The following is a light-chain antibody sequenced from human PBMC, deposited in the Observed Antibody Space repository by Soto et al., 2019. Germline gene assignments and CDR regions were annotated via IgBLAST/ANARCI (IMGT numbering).Light chain of an antibody. J-gene: IGLJ2*01. CDR1: SYNIGNNY. Sequence: QAVVTQPPSVSAAPGQRVSISCSGTSYNIGNNYVSWYQQLPGTAPKLLIYSNNQRPSGVPDRFSGSKSGTSASLAISGLRSEDEADYYCAGWDDSLSGVVFGGGTKLTVL. V-gene: IGLV1-47*02. CDR3: AGWDDSLSGVV. CDR2: SNN.